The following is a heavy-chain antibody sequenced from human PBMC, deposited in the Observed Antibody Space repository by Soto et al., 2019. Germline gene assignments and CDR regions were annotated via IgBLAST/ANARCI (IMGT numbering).Heavy chain of an antibody. CDR2: MSQSGGT. J-gene: IGHJ3*02. CDR1: GGLVSSGSYS. Sequence: QVQLQQWGAGLLKPSETLSLKCAAFGGLVSSGSYSWGWIGQPQGKGLGWIGEMSQSGGTHSNPSLKSRVTISVDTSKNQFSLKMSSVTAADTALYYCARVERGTATTVVDAFDIWGPGTMVTVSS. CDR3: ARVERGTATTVVDAFDI. D-gene: IGHD1-1*01. V-gene: IGHV4-34*01.